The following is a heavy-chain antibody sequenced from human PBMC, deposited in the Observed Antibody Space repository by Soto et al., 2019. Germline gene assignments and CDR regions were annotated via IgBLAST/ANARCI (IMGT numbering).Heavy chain of an antibody. CDR2: ISAYNGNT. V-gene: IGHV1-18*01. CDR3: ARYRFGMGY. J-gene: IGHJ4*02. CDR1: GYTMTSDG. Sequence: ASVKLACKAAGYTMTSDGGGWVRQATGQGLEWMGWISAYNGNTNYAQKLQGRVTMTTDTSTSTAYMELRSLRSDDTAVYYCARYRFGMGYWGQGTLVTVSS. D-gene: IGHD3-10*01.